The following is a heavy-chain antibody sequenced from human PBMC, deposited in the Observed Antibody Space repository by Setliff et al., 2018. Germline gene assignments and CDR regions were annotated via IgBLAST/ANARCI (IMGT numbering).Heavy chain of an antibody. CDR1: GVDVIERLYY. Sequence: SETLSLTCSASGVDVIERLYYWSWVRQSPGKGLEWIGTRYYTGTTFYNPSLESRVAVSLDASEKKFSLNLRSVTTADTAVYSCARHFYPPDFFAHWGQGLLVTVSS. D-gene: IGHD3-3*01. V-gene: IGHV4-39*01. CDR2: RYYTGTT. CDR3: ARHFYPPDFFAH. J-gene: IGHJ4*02.